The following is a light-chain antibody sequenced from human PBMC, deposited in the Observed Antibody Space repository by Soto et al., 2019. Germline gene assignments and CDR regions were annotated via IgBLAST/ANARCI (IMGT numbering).Light chain of an antibody. CDR2: DVS. V-gene: IGLV2-14*01. CDR3: SSYTSXSPYV. Sequence: QSALTQPASVSGSAGQSITISCTGTSSDVGGYNYVSWYQQHPGKAPKLMIYDVSNRPSGVSNRFSGSKSGNTASLTISGLQAEDEADYYCSSYTSXSPYVFGTGTKVTVL. CDR1: SSDVGGYNY. J-gene: IGLJ1*01.